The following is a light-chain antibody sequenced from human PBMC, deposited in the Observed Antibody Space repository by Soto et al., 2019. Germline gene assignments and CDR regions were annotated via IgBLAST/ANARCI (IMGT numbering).Light chain of an antibody. J-gene: IGKJ1*01. CDR2: EAS. Sequence: EIVLTQSPGTLSLSPGERATLSCRASQSVSSRYLAWYQQKIDQPPRLLIFEASSRATGIPDRFSGSGSGTDFTLTISSLEPEDFAVYYCQQYVRSPPSWTFGQGTKVEIK. CDR1: QSVSSRY. CDR3: QQYVRSPPSWT. V-gene: IGKV3-20*01.